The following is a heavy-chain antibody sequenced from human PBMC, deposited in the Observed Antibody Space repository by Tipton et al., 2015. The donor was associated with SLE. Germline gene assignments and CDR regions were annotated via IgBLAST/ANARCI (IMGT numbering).Heavy chain of an antibody. Sequence: SLRLSCAASGFTFDDYGMHWVRQAPRKGLGWVSGISWDSGSIGYADSVKGRFTISRDNAKNSLYLQMNSLRAEDTALYYCAKDSAYSRASRLGYFYAMDVWGQGTTVTVSS. CDR2: ISWDSGSI. CDR1: GFTFDDYG. D-gene: IGHD3-22*01. V-gene: IGHV3-9*01. J-gene: IGHJ6*02. CDR3: AKDSAYSRASRLGYFYAMDV.